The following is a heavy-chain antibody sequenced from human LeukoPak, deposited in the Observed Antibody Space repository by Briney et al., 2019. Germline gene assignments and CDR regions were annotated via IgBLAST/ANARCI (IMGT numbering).Heavy chain of an antibody. Sequence: ASVKVSCKASGYTFTSYDINWVRQAPGQGLEWMGWMNPNSGNTGYAQKFQGRVTMTRNTSISTAYMELSSLRSEDTAVYYCARTCYDILTGYLGFDPWGQGTLVTVSS. J-gene: IGHJ5*02. V-gene: IGHV1-8*01. D-gene: IGHD3-9*01. CDR1: GYTFTSYD. CDR3: ARTCYDILTGYLGFDP. CDR2: MNPNSGNT.